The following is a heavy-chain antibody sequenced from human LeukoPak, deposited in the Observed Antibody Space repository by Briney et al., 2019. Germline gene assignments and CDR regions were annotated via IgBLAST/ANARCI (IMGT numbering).Heavy chain of an antibody. Sequence: SETLSLTCTVSGYSISSGYYWGWIRRPPGKGLEWIGSIYHSGSTYYNPSLKSRVTISVDTSKSQFSLKLSSVTAADTAVYYCARDLGHRLIVVVPAAPFDYWGQGTLVTVSS. D-gene: IGHD2-2*01. CDR1: GYSISSGYY. CDR2: IYHSGST. CDR3: ARDLGHRLIVVVPAAPFDY. V-gene: IGHV4-38-2*02. J-gene: IGHJ4*02.